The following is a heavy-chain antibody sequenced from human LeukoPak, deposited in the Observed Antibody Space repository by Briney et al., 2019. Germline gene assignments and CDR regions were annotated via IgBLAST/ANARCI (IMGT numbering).Heavy chain of an antibody. CDR1: GXTFSNYW. CDR2: IKEDGSEK. V-gene: IGHV3-7*05. CDR3: ARDEY. J-gene: IGHJ4*02. Sequence: GGSLRLSCAASGXTFSNYWMSWVRQAPGKGLEWVANIKEDGSEKYYVDSVKGRFTISRDNAKNSLYLQMNSLRAEDTAVYYCARDEYWGQGTLVTVSS.